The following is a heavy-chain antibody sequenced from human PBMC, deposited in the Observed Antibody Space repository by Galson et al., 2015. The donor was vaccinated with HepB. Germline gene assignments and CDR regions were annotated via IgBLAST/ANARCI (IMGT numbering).Heavy chain of an antibody. V-gene: IGHV1-2*04. D-gene: IGHD2-21*02. CDR2: INPNSGGT. CDR1: GYTFTGYY. J-gene: IGHJ1*01. CDR3: ARGSGYCGGDCSIAEYFQH. Sequence: SVKVSCKASGYTFTGYYMHWVRQAPGQGLEWMGWINPNSGGTNYAQKFQGWVTMTRDTSISTAYMELSRLRSDDTAMYYCARGSGYCGGDCSIAEYFQHWGQGTLVTVSS.